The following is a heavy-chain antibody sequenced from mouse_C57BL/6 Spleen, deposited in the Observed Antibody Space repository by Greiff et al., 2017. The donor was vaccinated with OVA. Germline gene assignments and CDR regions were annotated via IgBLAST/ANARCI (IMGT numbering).Heavy chain of an antibody. Sequence: EVQLQQSGPGLVKPSQSLSLTCSVTGYSITSGYYWNWIRQFPGNKLEWMGYISYDGSNNYNPSLKNRISITRDTSKNQFFLKLNSVTTEDTATYYCAREGPYYYDWGQGTLVTVSA. CDR3: AREGPYYYD. CDR2: ISYDGSN. J-gene: IGHJ3*01. D-gene: IGHD2-1*01. CDR1: GYSITSGYY. V-gene: IGHV3-6*01.